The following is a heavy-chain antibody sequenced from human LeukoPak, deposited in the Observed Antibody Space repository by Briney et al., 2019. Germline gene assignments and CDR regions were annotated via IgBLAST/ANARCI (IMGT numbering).Heavy chain of an antibody. D-gene: IGHD3-3*02. CDR3: AGAFSSWDAFDI. V-gene: IGHV3-23*01. Sequence: GGSLRLSCAASGFTFSNYAMSWVRQAPGKGLEWVSAISGSGGSTYYADSVKGRFTISRDNSKNTRYLQMNSLRAEDTAVYHCAGAFSSWDAFDIWGQGTMVTVSS. CDR2: ISGSGGST. CDR1: GFTFSNYA. J-gene: IGHJ3*02.